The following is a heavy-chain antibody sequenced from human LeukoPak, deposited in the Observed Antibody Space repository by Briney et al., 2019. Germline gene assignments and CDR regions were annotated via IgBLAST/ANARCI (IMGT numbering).Heavy chain of an antibody. D-gene: IGHD1-26*01. Sequence: ASVKVSCKASGGTFSSYAISWVRQAPGQRLEWMGWINAGNGNTKYSQKFQGRVTITRDTSASTAYMELSSLRSEDTAVYYCARDEVGATMVREYYFDYWGQGTLVTVSS. CDR1: GGTFSSYA. V-gene: IGHV1-3*01. J-gene: IGHJ4*02. CDR2: INAGNGNT. CDR3: ARDEVGATMVREYYFDY.